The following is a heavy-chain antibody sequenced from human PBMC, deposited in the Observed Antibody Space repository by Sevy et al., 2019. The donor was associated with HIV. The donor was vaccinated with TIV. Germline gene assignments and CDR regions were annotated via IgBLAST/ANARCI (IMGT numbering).Heavy chain of an antibody. D-gene: IGHD2-2*01. Sequence: GGSLRLSCAASGFTFSGSAMHWVRQASGKGLEWVGRIRSKANSYATAYAASEKGRFTISRDDSKNTANLQMNSLKTEETAVNYCTRQWDIVIVPAAIRGAFDIWGQGTMVTVSS. CDR1: GFTFSGSA. CDR3: TRQWDIVIVPAAIRGAFDI. J-gene: IGHJ3*02. V-gene: IGHV3-73*01. CDR2: IRSKANSYAT.